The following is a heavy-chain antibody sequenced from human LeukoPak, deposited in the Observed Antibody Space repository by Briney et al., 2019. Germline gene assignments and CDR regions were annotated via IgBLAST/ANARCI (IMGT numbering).Heavy chain of an antibody. CDR3: ARDKYSGYDWMAFDI. V-gene: IGHV3-21*01. CDR2: ISSSSSYI. D-gene: IGHD5-12*01. CDR1: GFTFSSYS. Sequence: GGSLRLSCAASGFTFSSYSMNWVRQAPGKGLEWVSSISSSSSYIYYADSVKGRFTISRDNAKNSLYLQMNSLRAEDTAVYYCARDKYSGYDWMAFDIWGQGTMVTVSS. J-gene: IGHJ3*02.